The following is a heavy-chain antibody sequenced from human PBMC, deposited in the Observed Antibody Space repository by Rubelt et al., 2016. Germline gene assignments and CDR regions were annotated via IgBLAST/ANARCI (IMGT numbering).Heavy chain of an antibody. CDR2: IYPGDSDT. CDR3: ARFGSSSWYGLGCEY. J-gene: IGHJ4*02. Sequence: EVQLVQSGAEMREPGESLRISCKGSGYTFSDYWIAWVRQMPGIGLEWMGIIYPGDSDTRYSPSFQGQVTISADKSIRTADLQWSSLKASDTAMYYCARFGSSSWYGLGCEYWGQGTLVTVSS. V-gene: IGHV5-51*01. CDR1: GYTFSDYW. D-gene: IGHD6-13*01.